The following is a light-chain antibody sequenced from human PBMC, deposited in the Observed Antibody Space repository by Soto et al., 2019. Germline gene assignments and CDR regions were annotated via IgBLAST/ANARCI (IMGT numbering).Light chain of an antibody. Sequence: QSALTQPASVSGSPGQSITISCTGSSSDIGAFNYVAWYQQHPGKAPKLIIHGVTNRPSGVSSRFSGSKSDYTASLTISGLQADDEADYYCSSYTTAFFYVFGTGTKVTVL. CDR2: GVT. CDR3: SSYTTAFFYV. CDR1: SSDIGAFNY. V-gene: IGLV2-14*01. J-gene: IGLJ1*01.